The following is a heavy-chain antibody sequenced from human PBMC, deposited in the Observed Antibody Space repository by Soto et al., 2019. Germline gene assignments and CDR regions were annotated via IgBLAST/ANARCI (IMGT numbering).Heavy chain of an antibody. D-gene: IGHD2-21*02. CDR1: GYNFVAYY. CDR2: INPSSGAT. Sequence: ASVKVSCKASGYNFVAYYMHWVRQAPGQGLEWMGWINPSSGATNFAERFQGRVTMTSDTSISTFYMEIKRLNSDGTAVYFCAKDRKYGDYGYNFDYWDQGTLVTVSS. J-gene: IGHJ4*02. V-gene: IGHV1-2*02. CDR3: AKDRKYGDYGYNFDY.